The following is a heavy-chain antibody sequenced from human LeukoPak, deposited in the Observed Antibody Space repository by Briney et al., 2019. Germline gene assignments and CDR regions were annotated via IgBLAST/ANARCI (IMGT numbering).Heavy chain of an antibody. V-gene: IGHV3-9*01. Sequence: GGSLRLSCAASGFTFDDYAMHWVRQAPGKGLEWVSGISWNSGSIGYADSVKGRFTISRDNAKNSLYLQMNSLRAEDTALYYCAKVADTAMTSDAFDIWGQGTMVTVSS. CDR2: ISWNSGSI. CDR1: GFTFDDYA. D-gene: IGHD5-18*01. J-gene: IGHJ3*02. CDR3: AKVADTAMTSDAFDI.